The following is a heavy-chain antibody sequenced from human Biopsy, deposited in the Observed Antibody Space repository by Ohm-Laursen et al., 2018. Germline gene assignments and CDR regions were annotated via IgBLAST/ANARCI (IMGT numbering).Heavy chain of an antibody. D-gene: IGHD3-9*01. CDR3: AKERGDDWRLRSFHI. CDR2: ISPNSGGT. V-gene: IGHV1-2*02. Sequence: ASVKVSCKASGYAVNDYFLHWLRQAPGQGPEWMGWISPNSGGTNYAQKFQGRVSMTTDTSAATVYMELSSLRSDDTAVYYCAKERGDDWRLRSFHIWGQGTLVTVSS. J-gene: IGHJ3*02. CDR1: GYAVNDYF.